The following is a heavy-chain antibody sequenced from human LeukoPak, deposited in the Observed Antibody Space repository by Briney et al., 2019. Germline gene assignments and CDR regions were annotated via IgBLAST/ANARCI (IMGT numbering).Heavy chain of an antibody. CDR3: ARDPPRAWSGYYLAAFDY. J-gene: IGHJ4*02. CDR1: GGSISSYY. V-gene: IGHV4-4*07. D-gene: IGHD3-3*01. CDR2: IYTSGST. Sequence: SETLSLTCTVSGGSISSYYWSWIRQPAGKGLEWIGRIYTSGSTNYNPSLKSRVTMSVDTSKNQFSLKLSSVTAADTAVYYCARDPPRAWSGYYLAAFDYWGQGTLVTVSS.